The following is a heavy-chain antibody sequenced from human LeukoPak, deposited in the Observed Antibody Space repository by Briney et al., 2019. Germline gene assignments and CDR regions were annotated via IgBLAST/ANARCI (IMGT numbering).Heavy chain of an antibody. CDR2: INPNSGGT. CDR1: GYTFTGYY. J-gene: IGHJ3*02. D-gene: IGHD6-19*01. CDR3: AREIEGGHEQWLETVYAFDI. V-gene: IGHV1-2*02. Sequence: ASVKVSCKASGYTFTGYYMHWVRQAPGQGLEWMGWINPNSGGTNYAQKFQGRVTMTRDTSISTAYMELSRLRSDDTAVYYCAREIEGGHEQWLETVYAFDIWGQGTMVTVSS.